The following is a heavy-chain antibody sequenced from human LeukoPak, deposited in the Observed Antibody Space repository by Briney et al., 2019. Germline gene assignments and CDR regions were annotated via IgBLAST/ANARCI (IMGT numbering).Heavy chain of an antibody. J-gene: IGHJ3*02. V-gene: IGHV1-24*01. D-gene: IGHD6-13*01. CDR3: ATLPYSSSWYGTDAFDI. Sequence: GASVNVSCKVSGYTLTELSIHGVRQAPGKEREGMGGFYPEDGETICAQKFKGRVTMTEETSTDTASMELSSLRSEDTAVYYCATLPYSSSWYGTDAFDIWGQGTMVTVSS. CDR1: GYTLTELS. CDR2: FYPEDGET.